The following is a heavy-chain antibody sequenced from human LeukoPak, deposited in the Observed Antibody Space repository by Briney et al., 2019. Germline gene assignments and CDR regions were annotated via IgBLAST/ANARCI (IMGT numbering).Heavy chain of an antibody. D-gene: IGHD3-9*01. CDR3: ARGRYDTLTGYYPFDF. J-gene: IGHJ4*02. CDR2: IYSGGTI. CDR1: GFTFSTNY. Sequence: PGGSLRLSCAASGFTFSTNYMSWVRQAPGKGLEWVSVIYSGGTIYYADSVKGRFTISRDNSKNTVYLQMSSLRAEDTAVYYCARGRYDTLTGYYPFDFWGQGTLVTVSS. V-gene: IGHV3-53*01.